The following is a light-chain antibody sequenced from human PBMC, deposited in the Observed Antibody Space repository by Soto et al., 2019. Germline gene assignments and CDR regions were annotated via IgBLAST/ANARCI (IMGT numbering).Light chain of an antibody. CDR1: QSVSSY. CDR2: DVS. V-gene: IGKV3-11*01. Sequence: EVVLTQSPATLSLSPGERATLSCRASQSVSSYLAWYQHKPGQALRLLIYDVSNRATGVPVRFSGSGSGTDFTLTISSLEPEDCAVYYCQQRSNWITFGQGTRLEIE. CDR3: QQRSNWIT. J-gene: IGKJ5*01.